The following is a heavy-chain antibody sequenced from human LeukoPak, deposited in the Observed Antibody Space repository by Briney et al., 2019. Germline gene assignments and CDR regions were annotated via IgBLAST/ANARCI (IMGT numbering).Heavy chain of an antibody. CDR1: GGSISSCY. V-gene: IGHV4-59*01. J-gene: IGHJ4*02. CDR3: ARNANGYSSGWYVVDY. Sequence: SETLSLTCTVSGGSISSCYWSWIRQPPGKGLEWIGYIYYSGSTNYNPSLKSRVTISVDTSKNQFSLKLSSVTAADTAVYYCARNANGYSSGWYVVDYWGQGTLVTVSS. D-gene: IGHD6-19*01. CDR2: IYYSGST.